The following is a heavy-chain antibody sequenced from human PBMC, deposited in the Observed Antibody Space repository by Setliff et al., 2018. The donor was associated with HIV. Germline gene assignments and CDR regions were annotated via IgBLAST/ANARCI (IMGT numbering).Heavy chain of an antibody. D-gene: IGHD3-10*01. V-gene: IGHV4-61*02. J-gene: IGHJ6*01. CDR3: ARDNSYYYGSGSHYWYGMDV. Sequence: PSETLSLTCTVSGDSINSGTYYWSWIRQPAGKGLEWIGRLHLSGDTNYNPSLKSRVTMSIDTSKNQFSLKLSTVTAADTAVYYCARDNSYYYGSGSHYWYGMDVWGQGTTVTVSS. CDR2: LHLSGDT. CDR1: GDSINSGTYY.